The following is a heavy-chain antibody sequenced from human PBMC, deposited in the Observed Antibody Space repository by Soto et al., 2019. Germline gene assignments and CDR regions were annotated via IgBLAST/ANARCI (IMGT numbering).Heavy chain of an antibody. J-gene: IGHJ6*02. D-gene: IGHD1-1*01. CDR2: IVPMLGTP. Sequence: QVQLVQSGAEVKEPGSSVRVSCKASGGSFSNFIMNWVRQTPGQGLEWMGGIVPMLGTPTYAEKFKGRVTISATGSTRTAYMELTSLRSEDTAIYYCARNGTYGTSLSHYTGMDVWGQGTTVTVS. CDR3: ARNGTYGTSLSHYTGMDV. V-gene: IGHV1-69*16. CDR1: GGSFSNFI.